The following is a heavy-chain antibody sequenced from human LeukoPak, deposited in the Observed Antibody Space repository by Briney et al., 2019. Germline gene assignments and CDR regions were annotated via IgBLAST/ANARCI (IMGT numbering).Heavy chain of an antibody. D-gene: IGHD3-3*01. CDR1: GFTFSTYS. V-gene: IGHV3-21*01. CDR2: ISSSNTYI. J-gene: IGHJ5*02. CDR3: ARGHSDFWSAYYH. Sequence: GGSLRLSCAASGFTFSTYSMNWVRQAPGKGPQWVSSISSSNTYIYYADSVKGRFTISRDNTKNSLYLQMNSLRAEDTAVYYCARGHSDFWSAYYHWGQGTLVTVSS.